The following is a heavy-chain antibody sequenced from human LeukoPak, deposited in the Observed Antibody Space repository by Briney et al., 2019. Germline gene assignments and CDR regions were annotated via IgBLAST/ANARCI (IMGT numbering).Heavy chain of an antibody. D-gene: IGHD2-21*02. CDR3: SREGVVTAFDWFDP. J-gene: IGHJ5*02. CDR2: IRSKANGGTT. V-gene: IGHV3-49*03. CDR1: GFTFGNYV. Sequence: GGSLRLSCRASGFTFGNYVVSWFRQAPGKGLEGVGFIRSKANGGTTEYAASVKGRFTISRDDSKSIAYLQMNSLKTEDTAVYYCSREGVVTAFDWFDPWGQGTLVTVSS.